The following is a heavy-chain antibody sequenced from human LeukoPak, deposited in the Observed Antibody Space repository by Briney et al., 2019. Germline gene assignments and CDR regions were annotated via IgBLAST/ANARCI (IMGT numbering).Heavy chain of an antibody. CDR3: ARVHDFWSGYWYYYYYMDV. D-gene: IGHD3-3*01. V-gene: IGHV3-30*02. CDR1: GFTFSSYG. J-gene: IGHJ6*03. Sequence: GGSLRLSCAASGFTFSSYGMHWVRQAPGKGLEWVAFIRYDGSNKYYADSVKGRFTISRDNSKNTLYLQMNSLRAEDTAVYYCARVHDFWSGYWYYYYYMDVWGKGTTVTVSS. CDR2: IRYDGSNK.